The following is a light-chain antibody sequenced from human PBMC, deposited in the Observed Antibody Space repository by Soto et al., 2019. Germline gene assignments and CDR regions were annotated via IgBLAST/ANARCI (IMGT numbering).Light chain of an antibody. V-gene: IGLV3-25*02. Sequence: SYELTQPPSVSVSPGQTARITCSGDALPKQYAYWYQQKPGQAPVLVIYKGSERPSGIPERFSGSSSGTTVTLTISGVQAEDEADYYCQSADSSDTWVFGGGTKLTVL. CDR3: QSADSSDTWV. CDR1: ALPKQY. J-gene: IGLJ3*02. CDR2: KGS.